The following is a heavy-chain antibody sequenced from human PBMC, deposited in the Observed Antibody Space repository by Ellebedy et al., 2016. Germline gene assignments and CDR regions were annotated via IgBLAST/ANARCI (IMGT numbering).Heavy chain of an antibody. CDR2: IYYSGST. D-gene: IGHD2-15*01. CDR3: ARLHCSGGSCYLDY. CDR1: GGSISSYY. Sequence: SETLSLTCTVSGGSISSYYWSWIRQPPGKGLEWIGYIYYSGSTNYNPSLKSRVTISVDTSKNQFSLKLSSVTAADTAVYYCARLHCSGGSCYLDYWGQGTLVTVSS. V-gene: IGHV4-59*08. J-gene: IGHJ4*02.